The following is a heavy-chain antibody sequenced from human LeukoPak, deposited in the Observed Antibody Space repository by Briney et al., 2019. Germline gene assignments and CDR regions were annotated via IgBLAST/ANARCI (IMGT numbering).Heavy chain of an antibody. CDR2: ISYDGSNK. CDR3: ASGDSSSWTQLDY. CDR1: GFTFSSYA. D-gene: IGHD6-13*01. J-gene: IGHJ4*02. V-gene: IGHV3-30*04. Sequence: GASLRLSCAASGFTFSSYAMHWVRQAPGKGLEWVAVISYDGSNKYYADSVKGRFTISRDNSKNRLYLQMNSLRAEDTAVYYCASGDSSSWTQLDYWGQGTLVTVSS.